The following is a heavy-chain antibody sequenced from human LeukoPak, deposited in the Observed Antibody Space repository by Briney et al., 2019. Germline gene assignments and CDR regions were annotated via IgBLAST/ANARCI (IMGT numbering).Heavy chain of an antibody. CDR2: INPSGGST. CDR1: GYTFTSYY. Sequence: ASVKVSCKASGYTFTSYYMHWVRQAPGQGLEWMGIINPSGGSTSYAQKFQGRVTITRDTSTSTVYMELSSLRFEDTAVYYCARDWAQLGYLDLWGRGTLVTVSS. D-gene: IGHD1-1*01. CDR3: ARDWAQLGYLDL. V-gene: IGHV1-46*01. J-gene: IGHJ2*01.